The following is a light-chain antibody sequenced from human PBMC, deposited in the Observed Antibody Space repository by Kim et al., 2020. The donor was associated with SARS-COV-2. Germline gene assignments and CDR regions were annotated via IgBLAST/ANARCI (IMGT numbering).Light chain of an antibody. CDR3: QVWDSSSDLYYV. Sequence: PGKTARINCGGNNIGSKSVHWYQQKPGQAPVLVIYYDSDRPSGIPERFSGSNSGNTATLTISRVEAGDEADYYCQVWDSSSDLYYVFGTGTKVTVL. CDR2: YDS. CDR1: NIGSKS. V-gene: IGLV3-21*04. J-gene: IGLJ1*01.